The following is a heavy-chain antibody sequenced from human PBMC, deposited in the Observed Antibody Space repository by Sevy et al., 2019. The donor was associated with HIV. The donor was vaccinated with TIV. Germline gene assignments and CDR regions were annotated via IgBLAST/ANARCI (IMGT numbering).Heavy chain of an antibody. J-gene: IGHJ6*02. Sequence: GGSLRLSCAASGFTFNSHWMFWVRQAPGKGLVWVSHINSHGTITNYADSVKGRFTISRDNAKNTVYLQINSLRAEDTAVYYCARGQVLRFLEWPTYGMDVWGQGTTVTVSS. V-gene: IGHV3-74*01. CDR3: ARGQVLRFLEWPTYGMDV. D-gene: IGHD3-3*01. CDR1: GFTFNSHW. CDR2: INSHGTIT.